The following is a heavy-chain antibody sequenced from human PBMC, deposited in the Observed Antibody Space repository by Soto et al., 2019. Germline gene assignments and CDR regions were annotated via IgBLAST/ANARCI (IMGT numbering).Heavy chain of an antibody. Sequence: EVHLVESGGGLVQWGGSLRLSCAASGFTFSGYSVNWVRQAPGKGLEWISYISSGSKTIYYADSVKGRFIVSRDNAKNSQYLKMNSLRDEDTAVYYCVREDILGVRSFDYCGQGTLVTVSS. CDR1: GFTFSGYS. CDR3: VREDILGVRSFDY. J-gene: IGHJ4*02. V-gene: IGHV3-48*02. D-gene: IGHD3-9*01. CDR2: ISSGSKTI.